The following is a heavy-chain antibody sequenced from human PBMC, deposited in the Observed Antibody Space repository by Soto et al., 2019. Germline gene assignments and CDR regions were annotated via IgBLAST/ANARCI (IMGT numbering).Heavy chain of an antibody. CDR2: IYYSGST. CDR1: GGSISSSSYY. J-gene: IGHJ4*02. V-gene: IGHV4-39*01. Sequence: PWETLSLTCTVSGGSISSSSYYWGWIRQPPGKGLEWIGSIYYSGSTYYNPSLKSRVTISVDTSKNQFSLKLSSVTAADTAVYYCARVREDYSNYLPKAQNLPDYWGQGTLVTVSS. D-gene: IGHD4-4*01. CDR3: ARVREDYSNYLPKAQNLPDY.